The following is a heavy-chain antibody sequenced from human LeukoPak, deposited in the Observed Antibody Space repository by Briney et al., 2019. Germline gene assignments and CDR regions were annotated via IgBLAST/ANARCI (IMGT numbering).Heavy chain of an antibody. CDR1: GFTFSSYD. J-gene: IGHJ4*02. D-gene: IGHD3-9*01. Sequence: AGGSLRLSCAASGFTFSSYDIHWVRQAPGKGLEWVAVISYDGSNKYYADSVKGRFTISRVNSKNTLYLQMNSLRAEDTAVYYCARGVTYYDILTGYYSPYDYWGQGTLVTVSS. CDR2: ISYDGSNK. CDR3: ARGVTYYDILTGYYSPYDY. V-gene: IGHV3-30*03.